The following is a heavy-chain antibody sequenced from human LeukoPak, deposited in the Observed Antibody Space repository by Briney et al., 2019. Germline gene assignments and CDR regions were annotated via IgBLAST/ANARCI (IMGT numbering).Heavy chain of an antibody. CDR3: ARGGLFKYFFDY. J-gene: IGHJ4*02. Sequence: GESLRLSCVASGFYFGGHAMHWLRQAPGKGLEWVAYITYGSDTIFYADSVKGRFTVSRDNAKNMLYLQMNSLRAEDTAVHYCARGGLFKYFFDYWGQGTPVTVSS. CDR2: ITYGSDTI. D-gene: IGHD2-15*01. V-gene: IGHV3-48*04. CDR1: GFYFGGHA.